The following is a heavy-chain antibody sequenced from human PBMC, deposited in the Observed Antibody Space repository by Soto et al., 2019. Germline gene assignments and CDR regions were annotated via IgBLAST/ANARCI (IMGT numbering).Heavy chain of an antibody. Sequence: ASVKVSCRASGYTFTGYYMHWVRQAPGQGLEWMGWINPNCGGTNYEQKYRGRVTMTRETSISTAYLWLSRLRSDDTVVYCCARVENNWNYYYGMDVWGQGTTVTVSS. CDR1: GYTFTGYY. V-gene: IGHV1-2*02. J-gene: IGHJ6*02. D-gene: IGHD1-20*01. CDR3: ARVENNWNYYYGMDV. CDR2: INPNCGGT.